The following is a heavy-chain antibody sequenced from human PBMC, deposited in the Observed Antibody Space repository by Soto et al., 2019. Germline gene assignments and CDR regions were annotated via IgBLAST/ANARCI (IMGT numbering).Heavy chain of an antibody. CDR3: AKKNISRIQLWLHTEDYYGMDV. D-gene: IGHD5-18*01. CDR1: GGTFSSYA. V-gene: IGHV1-69*13. Sequence: SVKVSCKASGGTFSSYAISWVRQAPGQGLEWMGGIIPIFGTANYAQKFQGRVTITADESTSTAYMELSSLRSEDTAVYYCAKKNISRIQLWLHTEDYYGMDVWGQGNTVTVSS. CDR2: IIPIFGTA. J-gene: IGHJ6*02.